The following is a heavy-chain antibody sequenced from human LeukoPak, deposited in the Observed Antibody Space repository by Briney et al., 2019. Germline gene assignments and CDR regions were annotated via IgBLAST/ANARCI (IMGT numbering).Heavy chain of an antibody. V-gene: IGHV1-46*01. D-gene: IGHD3-10*01. J-gene: IGHJ4*02. CDR1: GYTFTSYY. CDR3: ARVITMVRGVIMALSY. CDR2: INPSGGST. Sequence: ASVKVSCRASGYTFTSYYMHWVRQDPGQGLEWMGIINPSGGSTSYAQKFQGRVTMTRDTSTSTVYMELSSLRSEDTAVYYCARVITMVRGVIMALSYWGQGTLVTVSS.